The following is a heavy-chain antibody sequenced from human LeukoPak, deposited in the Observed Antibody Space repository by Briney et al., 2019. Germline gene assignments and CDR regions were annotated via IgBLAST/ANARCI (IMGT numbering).Heavy chain of an antibody. CDR2: IYYSGST. J-gene: IGHJ3*02. CDR1: GGSISSYY. D-gene: IGHD1-7*01. CDR3: ARRTNAFDI. V-gene: IGHV4-59*01. Sequence: SETLSLTCTVSGGSISSYYWSRIRQPPGKGLEWIGYIYYSGSTNYNPSLKSRVTISVDTSKNQFSLKLSSVTAADTAVYYCARRTNAFDIWGQGTMVTVSS.